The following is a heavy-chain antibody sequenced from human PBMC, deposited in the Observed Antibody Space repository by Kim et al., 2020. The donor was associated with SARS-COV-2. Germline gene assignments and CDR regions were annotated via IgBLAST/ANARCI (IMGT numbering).Heavy chain of an antibody. V-gene: IGHV3-49*03. D-gene: IGHD5-12*01. Sequence: GGSLRLSCTASGFTFGDYAMSWFRQAPGKGLEWVGFIRSKAYGGTTEYAASVKGRFTISRDDSKSIAYLQMNSLKTEDTAVYYCTPKGIVATILGDYYYGMDVWGQGTTVTVSS. CDR2: IRSKAYGGTT. J-gene: IGHJ6*02. CDR1: GFTFGDYA. CDR3: TPKGIVATILGDYYYGMDV.